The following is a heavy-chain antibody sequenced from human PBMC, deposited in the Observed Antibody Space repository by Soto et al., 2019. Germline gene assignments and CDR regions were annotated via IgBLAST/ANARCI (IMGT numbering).Heavy chain of an antibody. CDR1: GGSISSYY. Sequence: QVQLQESGPGLVKPSETLSLTCTVSGGSISSYYWSWIRQPPGKGLEWIGYIYYSGSTNYNPSLKSRVNLSVYSSKNQFTRKLCSVSAADTAVYYCASRYGDDFDIWGQGTKVTVSS. D-gene: IGHD3-9*01. CDR3: ASRYGDDFDI. J-gene: IGHJ3*02. V-gene: IGHV4-59*08. CDR2: IYYSGST.